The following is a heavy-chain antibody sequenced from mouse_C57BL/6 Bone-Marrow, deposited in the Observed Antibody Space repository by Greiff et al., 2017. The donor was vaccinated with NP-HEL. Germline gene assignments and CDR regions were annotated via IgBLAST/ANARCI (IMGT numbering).Heavy chain of an antibody. CDR2: IDPSDSYT. Sequence: VQLQQPGAELVMPGASVKLSCKASGYTFTSYWMHWVKQRPGQGLEWIGEIDPSDSYTNYNQKFKGKSTLTVDKSSSTAYMQLSSLTSEYSAVYYCARFDPDYWGQGTTLTVSS. CDR3: ARFDPDY. J-gene: IGHJ2*01. CDR1: GYTFTSYW. V-gene: IGHV1-69*01.